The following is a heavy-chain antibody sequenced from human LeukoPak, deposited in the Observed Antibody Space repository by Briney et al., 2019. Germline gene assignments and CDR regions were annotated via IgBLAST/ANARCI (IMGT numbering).Heavy chain of an antibody. J-gene: IGHJ6*03. Sequence: GGSLRLSCAASGFNLDDYGMSWVRQGPGKGLEWVAGINWNGGSTGYADSVKGRFTISRDNAMKFLYLQMNSLRVEDTAVYYCARGVLRFLEWLLPYMDVWGKGTTVTVSS. CDR1: GFNLDDYG. V-gene: IGHV3-20*04. D-gene: IGHD3-3*01. CDR2: INWNGGST. CDR3: ARGVLRFLEWLLPYMDV.